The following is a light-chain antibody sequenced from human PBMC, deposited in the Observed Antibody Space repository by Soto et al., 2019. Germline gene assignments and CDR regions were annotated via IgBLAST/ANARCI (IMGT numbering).Light chain of an antibody. Sequence: DIQMTQSPSTLSASVGDRVTITCRASQSISSWLAWYQHKPGKAPKALIYRASTLESGFPSRFSGSGSGTDFTLTISSLQPDDFSTYYCQHYNTCSRTFGQWTKVEIK. CDR3: QHYNTCSRT. CDR2: RAS. V-gene: IGKV1-5*03. CDR1: QSISSW. J-gene: IGKJ1*01.